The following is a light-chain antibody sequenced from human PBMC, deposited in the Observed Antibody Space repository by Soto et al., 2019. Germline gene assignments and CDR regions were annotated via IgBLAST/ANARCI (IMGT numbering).Light chain of an antibody. CDR2: GAS. CDR1: QSVSSN. V-gene: IGKV3-15*01. CDR3: QQYNNAAIT. Sequence: EIVMTQSPATLSVSPGERATLSCRASQSVSSNLAWYQQKPGQAPRLLIYGASTRATGIPARFSGSGSGTEFTLTISSLQSEDFAVYYCQQYNNAAITFGGGTKVDIK. J-gene: IGKJ4*01.